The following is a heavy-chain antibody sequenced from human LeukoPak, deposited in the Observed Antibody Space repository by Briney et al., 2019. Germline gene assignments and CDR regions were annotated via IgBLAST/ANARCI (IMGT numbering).Heavy chain of an antibody. CDR3: ARAQAEYSSSRL. J-gene: IGHJ4*02. D-gene: IGHD6-13*01. CDR1: GYSLRSGYY. V-gene: IGHV4-38-2*01. Sequence: PSETLSLTCAVSGYSLRSGYYWGWIRQPPGKGLEWIGSIYHSRSTYYNPSLKSRVTISVDTSKNQFSLKVSSVTAADTAVYYCARAQAEYSSSRLWGQGTLVTVSS. CDR2: IYHSRST.